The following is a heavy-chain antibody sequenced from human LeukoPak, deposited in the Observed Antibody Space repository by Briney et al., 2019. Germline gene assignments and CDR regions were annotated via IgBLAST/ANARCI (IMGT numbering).Heavy chain of an antibody. J-gene: IGHJ4*02. V-gene: IGHV3-21*06. CDR2: IGPTGSDR. CDR1: GLTFSTSG. CDR3: ATETNGRHYDY. Sequence: PGGSLSLSCTASGLTFSTSGFNWVRQAPGEGLEWVASIGPTGSDRYHPDPIKGRFTISRDNANNFLYLQMNSLRAEDTAVYYCATETNGRHYDYWGQGTLLTVSS. D-gene: IGHD1-14*01.